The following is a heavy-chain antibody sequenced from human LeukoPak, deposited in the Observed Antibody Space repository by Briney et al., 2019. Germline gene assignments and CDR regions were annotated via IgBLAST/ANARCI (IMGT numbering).Heavy chain of an antibody. Sequence: GESLNIPCKGSGYTFTSYWIGGVRQMPGKGLEWMGIVYPGDSDTRYSPSFQGQVTISADKSITTAYLHWSSLKASDTAMYYCAIQWGSGGYDYWGQGTLVTVSS. J-gene: IGHJ4*02. CDR1: GYTFTSYW. V-gene: IGHV5-51*01. CDR2: VYPGDSDT. D-gene: IGHD1-26*01. CDR3: AIQWGSGGYDY.